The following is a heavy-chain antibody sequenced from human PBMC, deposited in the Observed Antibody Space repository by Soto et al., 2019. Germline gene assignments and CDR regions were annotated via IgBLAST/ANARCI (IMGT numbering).Heavy chain of an antibody. D-gene: IGHD5-18*01. CDR1: GYTFTGYY. J-gene: IGHJ4*02. V-gene: IGHV1-2*04. Sequence: ASVKVSCKASGYTFTGYYMHWVRQAPGQGLEWMGWINPNSGGTNYAQKFQGWVTMTRDTSISTAYMELSRLRSDDTAVYYCARGLDKAMAPRFDYWGPGTLLTVS. CDR2: INPNSGGT. CDR3: ARGLDKAMAPRFDY.